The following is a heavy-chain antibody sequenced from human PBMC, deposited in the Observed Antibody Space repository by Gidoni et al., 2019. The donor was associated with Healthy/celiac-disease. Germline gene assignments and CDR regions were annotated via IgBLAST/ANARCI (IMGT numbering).Heavy chain of an antibody. J-gene: IGHJ5*02. CDR3: ARVDGYCSGGSCKRGRRWFDP. V-gene: IGHV5-51*01. CDR2: IYPGDSDT. CDR1: GYSFTSSW. D-gene: IGHD2-15*01. Sequence: EVQLVPSGAEVKKPGESLKISCTGSGYSFTSSWIGWVRQMPGKGLEWMGIIYPGDSDTRYSPSFQGQVTISADKSISTAYLQWSSLKASDTAMYYCARVDGYCSGGSCKRGRRWFDPWGQGTLVTVSS.